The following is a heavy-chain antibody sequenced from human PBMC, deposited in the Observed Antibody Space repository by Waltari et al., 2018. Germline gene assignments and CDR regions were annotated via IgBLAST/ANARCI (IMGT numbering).Heavy chain of an antibody. J-gene: IGHJ4*02. CDR3: ARGSGVDY. V-gene: IGHV3-23*01. Sequence: EVQLLESGGGLVQPGGSLRLSCAASGFTFSTYVMNWVRQAPGKGREWVSSISDGGGIINYADSVKGRFTISRDNSKNTVYLQMKSLRAEDTAVYYCARGSGVDYWGQGTLVTISS. CDR2: ISDGGGII. CDR1: GFTFSTYV. D-gene: IGHD7-27*01.